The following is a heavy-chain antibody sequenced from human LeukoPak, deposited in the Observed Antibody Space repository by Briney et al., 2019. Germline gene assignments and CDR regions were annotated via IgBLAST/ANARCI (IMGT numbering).Heavy chain of an antibody. CDR2: ISAYNGNT. V-gene: IGHV1-18*01. CDR1: GYTFTSYG. Sequence: GASVKVSCKASGYTFTSYGISWVRQAPGQGLEWMGWISAYNGNTNYAQKLQGRVTMTTDTSTSTAYMELRSLRSDDTAVYYCARDRGYDHVWGSYRDPKHDYWGQGTLVTVSS. J-gene: IGHJ4*02. D-gene: IGHD3-16*02. CDR3: ARDRGYDHVWGSYRDPKHDY.